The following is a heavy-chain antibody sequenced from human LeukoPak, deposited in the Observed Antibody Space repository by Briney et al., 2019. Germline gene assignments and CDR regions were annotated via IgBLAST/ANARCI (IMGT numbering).Heavy chain of an antibody. CDR1: GYTFTSSG. CDR2: ISAYNGNT. CDR3: ARVAAYCSSTSCLGAYGMDV. V-gene: IGHV1-18*01. J-gene: IGHJ6*02. D-gene: IGHD2-2*01. Sequence: ASVKVSCKASGYTFTSSGISWVRQAPGQGLEWMGWISAYNGNTIYAQMLQGRVTMTTDTSTSTAYMELRSLRSDDTAVYYCARVAAYCSSTSCLGAYGMDVWGQGTTVTVSS.